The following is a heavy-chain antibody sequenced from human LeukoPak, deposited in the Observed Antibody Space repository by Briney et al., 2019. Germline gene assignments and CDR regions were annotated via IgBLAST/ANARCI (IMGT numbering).Heavy chain of an antibody. V-gene: IGHV3-21*01. CDR1: GFTFSSYS. CDR3: AREEAAAGSFDY. J-gene: IGHJ4*02. Sequence: GGSLRLSCAASGFTFSSYSMNWVRQAPGKGLEWVSSISSSSSYIYYADSVKGRFTISRDNAKNSLYLQMNSLRAEDTAVYHCAREEAAAGSFDYWGQGTLVTVSS. CDR2: ISSSSSYI. D-gene: IGHD6-13*01.